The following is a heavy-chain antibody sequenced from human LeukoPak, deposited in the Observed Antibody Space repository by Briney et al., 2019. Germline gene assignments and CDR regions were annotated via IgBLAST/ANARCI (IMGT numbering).Heavy chain of an antibody. V-gene: IGHV4-30-4*01. D-gene: IGHD3-10*01. CDR2: IYYSGST. J-gene: IGHJ6*02. Sequence: SETLSLTCTVSGGSISSGDYYWSWIRQPPGKGLEWIGYIYYSGSTYYNPSLKSRVTISVDTSKNQFSLKLSSVTAADTAVYYCARVVMVRGVIIDKVNYYYGMDVWGQGTTVTVSS. CDR1: GGSISSGDYY. CDR3: ARVVMVRGVIIDKVNYYYGMDV.